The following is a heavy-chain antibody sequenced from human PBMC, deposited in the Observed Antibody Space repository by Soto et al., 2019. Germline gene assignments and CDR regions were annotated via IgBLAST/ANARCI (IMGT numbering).Heavy chain of an antibody. V-gene: IGHV3-23*01. Sequence: GGSLRLSCAASGFTFSSYAMHWVRQAPGKGLEWVSLISATGGGTYYADSVKGRFTISRDNSHNTLYLQVHSLTAEDTAVYYCAKDRRAGGNSAFYFDFWGQGAQVTVSS. CDR3: AKDRRAGGNSAFYFDF. CDR1: GFTFSSYA. CDR2: ISATGGGT. D-gene: IGHD3-16*01. J-gene: IGHJ4*02.